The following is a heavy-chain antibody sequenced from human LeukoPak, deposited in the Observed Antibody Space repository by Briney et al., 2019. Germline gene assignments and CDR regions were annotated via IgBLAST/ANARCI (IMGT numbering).Heavy chain of an antibody. CDR1: GFTFSNDD. J-gene: IGHJ4*02. Sequence: GGSLRLSCAGSGFTFSNDDLNWVRQAPGKGLEWVSTINSGGAINYADSVKGRFTISRDNPKNTLYLQMNSLRAEDTAVYYCAKAENWNDAYGDSWGQGTRVTVSS. D-gene: IGHD1-1*01. CDR2: INSGGAI. CDR3: AKAENWNDAYGDS. V-gene: IGHV3-23*01.